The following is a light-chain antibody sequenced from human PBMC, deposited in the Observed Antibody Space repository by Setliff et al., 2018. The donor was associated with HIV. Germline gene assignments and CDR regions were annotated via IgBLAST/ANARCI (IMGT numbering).Light chain of an antibody. CDR2: DTS. CDR3: FLSFSGAHFV. CDR1: TGAVPSGHY. Sequence: QAVVTQEPSLTVSPGGTVTLTCGSSTGAVPSGHYPYWLQQKPGQAPRTLIYDTSNKKSWTPARFSGSLLGGKAALTLSGAQPEDEADYYCFLSFSGAHFVFGTGTKVTVL. J-gene: IGLJ1*01. V-gene: IGLV7-46*01.